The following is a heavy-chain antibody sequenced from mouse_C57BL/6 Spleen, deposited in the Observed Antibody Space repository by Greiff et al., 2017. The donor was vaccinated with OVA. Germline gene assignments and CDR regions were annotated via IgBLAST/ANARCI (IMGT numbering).Heavy chain of an antibody. Sequence: VQLQQPGAELVRPGSSVKLSCKASGYTFTSYWLHWVKQRPIQGLEWIGNIDPSDSETHYNQKFKDKATLTVDKSSSTAYMQLSSLTSEDSAGYYCATLYGSFDYWGQGTTLTVSS. D-gene: IGHD1-1*01. V-gene: IGHV1-52*01. CDR2: IDPSDSET. CDR3: ATLYGSFDY. J-gene: IGHJ2*01. CDR1: GYTFTSYW.